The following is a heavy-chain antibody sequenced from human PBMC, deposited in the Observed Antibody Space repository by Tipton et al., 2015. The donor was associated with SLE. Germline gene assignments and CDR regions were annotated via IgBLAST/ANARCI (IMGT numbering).Heavy chain of an antibody. CDR3: ASETSTSSYDAFDI. V-gene: IGHV3-48*03. Sequence: SLRLSCTASGFTFSSQEMNWVRQAPGKGLEWVSYISSGGTFIHYADAVKGRFTISRDNAKNSLYLQMNSLRAEDTAVYYCASETSTSSYDAFDIWGQGTVVTVSS. D-gene: IGHD1-26*01. J-gene: IGHJ3*02. CDR2: ISSGGTFI. CDR1: GFTFSSQE.